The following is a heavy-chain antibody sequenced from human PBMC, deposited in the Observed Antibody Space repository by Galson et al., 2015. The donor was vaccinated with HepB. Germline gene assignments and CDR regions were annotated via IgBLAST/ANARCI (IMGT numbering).Heavy chain of an antibody. Sequence: SLRLSCAASGFRFRSDGMHWVCQAPGKGLEWVAGISYDGGKEHYADSVKGRFTISRDNSKDTLYLLRNSLRAEDTAVYFCAKGGRSYLSDDVFYPGFDDXXQXTLVTVXS. CDR3: AKGGRSYLSDDVFYPGFDD. CDR2: ISYDGGKE. V-gene: IGHV3-30*18. D-gene: IGHD3-10*01. J-gene: IGHJ4*02. CDR1: GFRFRSDG.